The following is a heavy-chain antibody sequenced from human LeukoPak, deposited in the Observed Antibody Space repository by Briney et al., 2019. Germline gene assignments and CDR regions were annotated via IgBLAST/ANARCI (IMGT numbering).Heavy chain of an antibody. CDR3: ARDISSTNYYYYGMDV. CDR2: ISSSSSYI. D-gene: IGHD3-3*02. V-gene: IGHV3-21*01. CDR1: GFTFSSYG. J-gene: IGHJ6*02. Sequence: KPGGSLRLSCAASGFTFSSYGLSWVRQAPGKGLEWVSSISSSSSYIYYADSVKGRFTISRDNAKNSLYLQMNSLRAEDTAVYYCARDISSTNYYYYGMDVWGQGTTVTVSS.